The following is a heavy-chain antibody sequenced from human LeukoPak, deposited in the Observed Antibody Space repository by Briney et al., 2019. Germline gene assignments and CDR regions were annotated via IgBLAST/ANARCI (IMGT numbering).Heavy chain of an antibody. CDR2: IRYDGINE. J-gene: IGHJ1*01. CDR3: SKDRGVFGVAYSLEC. Sequence: PGGSLRLSCAASGFRFSSYGMHWVRQAPGKGLDWVAYIRYDGINEYYADSVKGRFTISRDLSKNTLFLQMRSLRPEDTAVYYCSKDRGVFGVAYSLECWGQGTLVTVSS. V-gene: IGHV3-30*02. CDR1: GFRFSSYG. D-gene: IGHD3-3*01.